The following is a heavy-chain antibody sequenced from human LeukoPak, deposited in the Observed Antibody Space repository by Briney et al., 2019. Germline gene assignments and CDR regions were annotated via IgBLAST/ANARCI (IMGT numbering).Heavy chain of an antibody. CDR2: IYYSGST. CDR1: GGSLSSYY. D-gene: IGHD3-3*01. J-gene: IGHJ6*02. Sequence: SETLSLTCTVSGGSLSSYYWSWIRQPPGKGLEWIGYIYYSGSTYYNPSLKSRVTFSVDTSKNQFSLKLSSVTAADTAVYYCARAITIFGVVNYYYYGMDVWGQGTTVTVSS. V-gene: IGHV4-59*01. CDR3: ARAITIFGVVNYYYYGMDV.